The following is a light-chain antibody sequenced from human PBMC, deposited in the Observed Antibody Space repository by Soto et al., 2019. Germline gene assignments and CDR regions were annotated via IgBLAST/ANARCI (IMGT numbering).Light chain of an antibody. V-gene: IGLV1-51*01. CDR1: SSNIGNNY. CDR3: GTWDSSLSGVV. Sequence: QSVLTQPPSVSAAPGQKVTISCSGSSSNIGNNYVSWYQQLPGTAPKLLIYDNNKRPSGIPDRFSGSKSGTSATLGITGLQTGDEDDYYCGTWDSSLSGVVFGGGTKLTVL. CDR2: DNN. J-gene: IGLJ2*01.